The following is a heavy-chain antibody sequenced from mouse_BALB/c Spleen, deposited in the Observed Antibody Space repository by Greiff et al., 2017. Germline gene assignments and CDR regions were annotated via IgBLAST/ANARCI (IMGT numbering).Heavy chain of an antibody. V-gene: IGHV3-8*02. J-gene: IGHJ2*01. CDR1: GDSITSGY. Sequence: EVKLVESGPSLVKPSQTLSLTCSVTGDSITSGYWNWIRKFPGNKLEYMGYISYSGSTYYNPSLKSRISITRDTSKNQYYLQLNSVTTEDTATYYCARSEYTRGYFDYWGQGTTLTVSS. D-gene: IGHD2-10*02. CDR2: ISYSGST. CDR3: ARSEYTRGYFDY.